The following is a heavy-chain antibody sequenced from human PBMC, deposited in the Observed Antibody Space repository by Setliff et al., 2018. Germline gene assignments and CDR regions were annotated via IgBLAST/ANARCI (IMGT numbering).Heavy chain of an antibody. CDR1: GASITDSY. D-gene: IGHD4-17*01. J-gene: IGHJ4*02. V-gene: IGHV4-59*08. CDR2: IHYSGST. Sequence: TSETLSLTCSVSGASITDSYWNWIRQPPGKGLEWVGYIHYSGSTSYNPSLKSRVTISVDTSKNQFSLKLSSVTAADTAVYYCARFYGDYQFDYWGQGTLVTVSS. CDR3: ARFYGDYQFDY.